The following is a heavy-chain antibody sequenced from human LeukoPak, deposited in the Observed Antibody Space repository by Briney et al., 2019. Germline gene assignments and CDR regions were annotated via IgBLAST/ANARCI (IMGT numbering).Heavy chain of an antibody. Sequence: GGSLRLSCAASGFTFSSYGMHWVRQAPGKGLEWVAVISYDGSNKYYADSVKGRFTISRDNSKNTLYLQMNSLRAEDTAVYYCAKGRFIQLIPNIDYWGQGTLVTVSS. D-gene: IGHD5-18*01. CDR1: GFTFSSYG. CDR3: AKGRFIQLIPNIDY. J-gene: IGHJ4*02. CDR2: ISYDGSNK. V-gene: IGHV3-30*18.